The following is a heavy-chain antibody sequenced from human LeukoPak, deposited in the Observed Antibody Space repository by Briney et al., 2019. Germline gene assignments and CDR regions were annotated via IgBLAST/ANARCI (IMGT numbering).Heavy chain of an antibody. CDR1: GFTFSSYG. J-gene: IGHJ4*02. Sequence: GGSLRLSCAASGFTFSSYGMSWVRQAPGKGLEWVAFIRYDGSNKYYADSVKGRFTISRDTSKNTLYLQLNSLRAEDTAVYYCAKAHLEIYAGSGSFDYWGQGTLVTVSS. CDR3: AKAHLEIYAGSGSFDY. V-gene: IGHV3-30*02. CDR2: IRYDGSNK. D-gene: IGHD3-10*01.